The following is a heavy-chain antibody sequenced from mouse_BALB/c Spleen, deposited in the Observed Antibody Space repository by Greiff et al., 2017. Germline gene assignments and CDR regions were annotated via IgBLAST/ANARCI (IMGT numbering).Heavy chain of an antibody. V-gene: IGHV3-6*02. D-gene: IGHD2-4*01. CDR3: ARDYDYDVGKAMDY. CDR2: ISYDGSN. CDR1: GYSITSGYY. Sequence: VQLQQSGPGLVKPSQSLSLTCSVTGYSITSGYYWNWIRQFPGNKLEWMGYISYDGSNNYNPSLKNRISITRDTSKNQFFLKLNSVTTEDTATYYCARDYDYDVGKAMDYWGQGTSVTVSS. J-gene: IGHJ4*01.